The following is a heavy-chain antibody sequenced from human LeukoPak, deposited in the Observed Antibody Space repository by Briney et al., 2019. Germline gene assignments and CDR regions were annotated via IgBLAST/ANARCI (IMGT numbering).Heavy chain of an antibody. CDR1: GHPINSAYY. D-gene: IGHD3-10*01. J-gene: IGHJ6*03. V-gene: IGHV4-38-2*01. CDR2: LYHPDST. CDR3: ARQFDSYFYYYLDV. Sequence: PSETLSLTCAVSGHPINSAYYWVWIRQPPGKGLEWIGSLYHPDSTYYNPSLESRVTMSVDTSRNQFSLKLSFVTAADTAVYYCARQFDSYFYYYLDVLRTGTTVTVSS.